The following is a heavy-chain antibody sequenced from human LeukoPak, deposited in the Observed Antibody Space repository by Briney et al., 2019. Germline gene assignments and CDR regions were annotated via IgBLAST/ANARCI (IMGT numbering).Heavy chain of an antibody. CDR1: GFTFSSYA. CDR3: AKCVPDWGWGRIVVVPAAIGDSGYVFDY. Sequence: GGSLRLSCAASGFTFSSYAMSWVRQAPGKGLEWVSAISGSGGSTYYADSVKGRLTITRDNSKNTLYLQMNSLRAEDTAVYYCAKCVPDWGWGRIVVVPAAIGDSGYVFDYWGQGTLVTVSS. D-gene: IGHD2-2*01. V-gene: IGHV3-23*01. CDR2: ISGSGGST. J-gene: IGHJ4*02.